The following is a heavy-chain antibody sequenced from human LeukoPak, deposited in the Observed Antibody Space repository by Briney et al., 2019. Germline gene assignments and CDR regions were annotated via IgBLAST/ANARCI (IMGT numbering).Heavy chain of an antibody. CDR1: GNYW. J-gene: IGHJ4*02. CDR2: INSDGSWT. V-gene: IGHV3-74*01. CDR3: AKEIKVPPGYYFDS. Sequence: PGGSLRLSCAASGNYWMHWVRQAPGKGLVWVSHINSDGSWTSYADSVKGRFAISRDNSKNTLYLQMNSLRAEDTAIYYCAKEIKVPPGYYFDSWGQGTLVTVSS. D-gene: IGHD3-9*01.